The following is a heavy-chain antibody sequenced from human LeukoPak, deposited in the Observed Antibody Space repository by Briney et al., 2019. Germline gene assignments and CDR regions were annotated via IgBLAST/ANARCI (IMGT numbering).Heavy chain of an antibody. V-gene: IGHV3-23*01. D-gene: IGHD3-10*01. CDR1: GFTFTTFT. Sequence: PGGSLRLSCAASGFTFTTFTMNWVRQAPGKGLEWVSAINRGGGGTYYADFVKGRFTISRDNAKNSLSLQMNSLRAEDTAVYYCARDEVHNIWFGELSPTDFYGMDVWGQGTTVTVSS. CDR3: ARDEVHNIWFGELSPTDFYGMDV. J-gene: IGHJ6*02. CDR2: INRGGGGT.